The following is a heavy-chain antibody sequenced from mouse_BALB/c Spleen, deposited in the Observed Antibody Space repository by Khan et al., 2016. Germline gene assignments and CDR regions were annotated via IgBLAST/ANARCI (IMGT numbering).Heavy chain of an antibody. CDR2: IRGKANNHAT. CDR1: GFTFSDAW. CDR3: RSVYFDY. J-gene: IGHJ2*01. V-gene: IGHV6-6*01. Sequence: EVKLEESGGGLVQPGGSMKLSCAASGFTFSDAWMDWVRQSPEKGLEWVAEIRGKANNHATYYAVSGRGKFTITRDDSKSSVYLQMNILRAEDTGSYYCRSVYFDYWGQGTTLTVSS.